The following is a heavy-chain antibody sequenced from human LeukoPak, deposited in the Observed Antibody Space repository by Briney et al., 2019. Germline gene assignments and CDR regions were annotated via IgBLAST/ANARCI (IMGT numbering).Heavy chain of an antibody. CDR3: ARAGINYDILTGYSVGWFDP. V-gene: IGHV4-34*01. CDR1: GGSFSGYY. J-gene: IGHJ5*02. D-gene: IGHD3-9*01. CDR2: INHSGST. Sequence: PSETLSLTCAVYGGSFSGYYWSWIRQPPGKGLEWIGEINHSGSTNYNPSLKSRVTISVDTSKNQFSLKLSSVTAADTAVYYCARAGINYDILTGYSVGWFDPWGQGTLVTVSS.